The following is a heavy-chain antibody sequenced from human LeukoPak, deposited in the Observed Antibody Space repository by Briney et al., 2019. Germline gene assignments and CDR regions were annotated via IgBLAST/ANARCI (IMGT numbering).Heavy chain of an antibody. V-gene: IGHV4-4*02. CDR2: IYHSGST. CDR3: AKSRRDGYAKFDP. D-gene: IGHD5-24*01. Sequence: SETLSLTCAVSGGSISSSNWWSWVRQPPGKGLEWIGEIYHSGSTNYNPSLKSRVTISVDKSKNQFSLKLSSVTAADTAVYYCAKSRRDGYAKFDPWGQGTLVTVSS. CDR1: GGSISSSNW. J-gene: IGHJ5*02.